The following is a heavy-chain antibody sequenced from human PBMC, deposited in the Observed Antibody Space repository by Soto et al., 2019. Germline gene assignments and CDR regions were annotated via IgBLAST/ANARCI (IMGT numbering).Heavy chain of an antibody. V-gene: IGHV1-18*01. CDR1: GYTFTSYG. CDR2: INAYNGNT. Sequence: QVQLVQSGAEVKKPGASVKVSCKASGYTFTSYGISWVRQAPGQGLEWMGWINAYNGNTNYAQKLQGRVTMTTDTATSTADLELRSLRSGDTAVDYCARVLPPFDPWGQGTLVTVSS. CDR3: ARVLPPFDP. J-gene: IGHJ5*02.